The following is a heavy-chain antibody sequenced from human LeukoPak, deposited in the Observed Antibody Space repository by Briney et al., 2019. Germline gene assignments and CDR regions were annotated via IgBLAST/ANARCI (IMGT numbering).Heavy chain of an antibody. CDR1: GYTFTSYD. CDR3: ARSGWFGEFITYYYYGMDV. V-gene: IGHV1-8*01. D-gene: IGHD3-10*01. CDR2: MSPNSGNT. Sequence: ASVKVSCKASGYTFTSYDINWVRQATGQGLEWMGWMSPNSGNTGYAQKFQGRVTMTRNTSISTAYMELSSLRSEDTAVYYCARSGWFGEFITYYYYGMDVWGQGTTVTVSS. J-gene: IGHJ6*02.